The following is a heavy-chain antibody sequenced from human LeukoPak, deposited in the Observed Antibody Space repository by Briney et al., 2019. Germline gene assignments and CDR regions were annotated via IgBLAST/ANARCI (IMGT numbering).Heavy chain of an antibody. J-gene: IGHJ3*02. CDR2: ISSSSSYI. CDR3: ARDQDFGVVPDAFDI. V-gene: IGHV3-21*01. Sequence: PGGSLRLSCAASGFTFSSYSMNWVRQAPGKGLELVSSISSSSSYIYYADSVKGRFTISTDNAKNSLYLQMNSLRAEDTAVYYCARDQDFGVVPDAFDIWGQGTMVTVSS. CDR1: GFTFSSYS. D-gene: IGHD3-3*01.